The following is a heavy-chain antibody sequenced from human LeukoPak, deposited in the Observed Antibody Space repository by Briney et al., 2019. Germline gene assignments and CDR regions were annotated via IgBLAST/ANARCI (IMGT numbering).Heavy chain of an antibody. J-gene: IGHJ2*01. V-gene: IGHV3-11*01. CDR3: AKDRTVGASYWYFDL. CDR1: GFTFSDYY. CDR2: ISSSGSTI. D-gene: IGHD1-26*01. Sequence: GGSLRLSCAASGFTFSDYYMSWIRQAPGKGLEWVSYISSSGSTIYYADSVKGRFTISRDNAKNSLYLRMNSLRAEDTAIYYCAKDRTVGASYWYFDLWGRGTLVTVSS.